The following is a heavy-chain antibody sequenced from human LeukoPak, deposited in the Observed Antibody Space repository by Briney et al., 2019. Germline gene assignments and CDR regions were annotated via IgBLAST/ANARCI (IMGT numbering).Heavy chain of an antibody. CDR3: ARFGTTHDAFDI. CDR1: GFTFSDYY. D-gene: IGHD1-1*01. Sequence: GGSLRLSCAASGFTFSDYYMSCIRQAPGKGLEWVSYISSSSSYTNYADSVKGRFTISRDNAKNSLYLQMNSLRAEDTAVYYCARFGTTHDAFDIWGQGTMVTVS. CDR2: ISSSSSYT. J-gene: IGHJ3*02. V-gene: IGHV3-11*03.